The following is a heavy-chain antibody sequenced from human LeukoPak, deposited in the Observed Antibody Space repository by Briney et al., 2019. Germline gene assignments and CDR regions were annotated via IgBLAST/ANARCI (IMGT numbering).Heavy chain of an antibody. Sequence: GGSLRLSCAASGFTFSSYAMSWVRQAPGKGLEWVSAISGSGDSTYYADSVKGRFTISRDNSKNTLYLQMNSLRAEDTAVYYCAKDRNSNYGGGWFDPWGQGTLVTVSS. J-gene: IGHJ5*02. CDR3: AKDRNSNYGGGWFDP. D-gene: IGHD4-11*01. CDR2: ISGSGDST. V-gene: IGHV3-23*01. CDR1: GFTFSSYA.